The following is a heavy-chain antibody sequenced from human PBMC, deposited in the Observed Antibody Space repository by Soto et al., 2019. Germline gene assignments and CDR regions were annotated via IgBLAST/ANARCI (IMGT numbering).Heavy chain of an antibody. CDR3: AIRRIGVAAVGF. V-gene: IGHV3-7*01. J-gene: IGHJ1*01. CDR2: IKEDGSEK. D-gene: IGHD6-13*01. CDR1: GFTFSTFW. Sequence: EVQLVESGGGLVQPGGSLRLSCAASGFTFSTFWMSWVRQAPGKGLEWVANIKEDGSEKNYADSVKGRITISRDNAKASVYLQMDSLRVEDTALYVCAIRRIGVAAVGFWGQGTQVTVSS.